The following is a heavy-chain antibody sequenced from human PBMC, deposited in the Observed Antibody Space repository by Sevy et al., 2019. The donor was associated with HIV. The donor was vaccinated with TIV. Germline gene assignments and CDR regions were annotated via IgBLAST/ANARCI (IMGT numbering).Heavy chain of an antibody. J-gene: IGHJ4*02. CDR1: GSTLTKLS. V-gene: IGHV1-24*01. CDR3: ATTKDYYDSSGSPFDY. CDR2: FDPEDGET. Sequence: ASVKVSCKVSGSTLTKLSMHWMRQVPGKGLEWMVSFDPEDGETIYARKFQGRVTMTEDTSTDTAYMVLSSLRSEDMAVYYCATTKDYYDSSGSPFDYWGQGTLVTVSS. D-gene: IGHD3-22*01.